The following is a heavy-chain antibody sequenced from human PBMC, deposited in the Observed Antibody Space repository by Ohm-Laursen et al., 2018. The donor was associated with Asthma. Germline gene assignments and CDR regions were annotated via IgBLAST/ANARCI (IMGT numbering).Heavy chain of an antibody. CDR1: GDPISSYY. CDR2: IYYTGTT. Sequence: GTLSLTCTVSGDPISSYYWSWIRQPPGKGLEWIGYIYYTGTTNYNPSLKSRVTISVDTSKNQFSLKLSSVTAADTAVYYCARDRAGGGYWGQGTLVTVSS. J-gene: IGHJ4*02. V-gene: IGHV4-59*01. CDR3: ARDRAGGGY. D-gene: IGHD3-10*01.